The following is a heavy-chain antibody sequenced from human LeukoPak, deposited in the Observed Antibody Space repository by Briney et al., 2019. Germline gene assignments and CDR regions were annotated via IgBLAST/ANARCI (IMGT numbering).Heavy chain of an antibody. J-gene: IGHJ4*02. CDR2: IYYSGST. CDR3: ARANTYGDYFDY. V-gene: IGHV4-39*07. Sequence: PSETLSLTCSVSGGSISSSSYYWGWLRQPPGKGLEWIGSIYYSGSTYYNPSLKSRVTISVDTSKTQFSLTLSSVTAADTAVYYCARANTYGDYFDYWGQGTLVTVSS. CDR1: GGSISSSSYY. D-gene: IGHD4-17*01.